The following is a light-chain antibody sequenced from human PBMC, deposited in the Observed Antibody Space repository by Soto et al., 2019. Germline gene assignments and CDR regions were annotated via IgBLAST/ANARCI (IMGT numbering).Light chain of an antibody. V-gene: IGKV3-20*01. CDR2: GAF. Sequence: EMVLTQSPGTLSLSPGERATLSCRASQSVAYTYLAWYQQKPGQAPRLLIHGAFSRATGIPDRFSGSGSGTDFTLTITRLEPEDFAVYYCQQYVTSSPRTFGQGTKVDIK. J-gene: IGKJ1*01. CDR1: QSVAYTY. CDR3: QQYVTSSPRT.